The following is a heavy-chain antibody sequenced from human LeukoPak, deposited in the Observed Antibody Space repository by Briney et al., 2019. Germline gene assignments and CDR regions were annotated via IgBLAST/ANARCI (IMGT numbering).Heavy chain of an antibody. CDR1: GFTFSSYG. Sequence: GGSLRLSCAASGFTFSSYGMHWVRQAPGKGLEWVAFIRYDGSNEYYADSVKGRFTISRDNSKNTLYLQMNSLRAEDTAVYYCAKRQGGSGSYYNLDYWGQGTLVTVSS. CDR3: AKRQGGSGSYYNLDY. CDR2: IRYDGSNE. D-gene: IGHD3-10*01. J-gene: IGHJ4*02. V-gene: IGHV3-30*02.